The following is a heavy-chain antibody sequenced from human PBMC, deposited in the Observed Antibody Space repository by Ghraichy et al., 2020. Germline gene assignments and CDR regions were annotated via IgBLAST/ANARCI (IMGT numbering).Heavy chain of an antibody. CDR2: IRSKGKNYAT. Sequence: GESLRLSCAASGFNFSGSAMHWVRQASGKGLEWVGRIRSKGKNYATAYGASVNGRFTISRDDSKNTAYLQMNSLKTEDTAVYYCTSWYYYDSGSPPLFDSWGQGTLVTVSS. V-gene: IGHV3-73*01. CDR3: TSWYYYDSGSPPLFDS. J-gene: IGHJ4*02. CDR1: GFNFSGSA. D-gene: IGHD3-10*01.